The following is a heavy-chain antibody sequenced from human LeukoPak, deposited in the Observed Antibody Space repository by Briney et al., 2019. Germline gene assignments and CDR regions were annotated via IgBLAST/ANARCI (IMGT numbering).Heavy chain of an antibody. CDR3: ARDGTAAEDY. CDR1: GFTFSSYS. V-gene: IGHV3-21*01. D-gene: IGHD6-13*01. Sequence: GGSLRLPCAASGFTFSSYSMNWVRQAPGKGLEWVSSISSSSSYIYYADSVKGRFTISRDNAKNSLYLQMNSLRAEDTAVYYCARDGTAAEDYWGQGTLVTVSS. J-gene: IGHJ4*02. CDR2: ISSSSSYI.